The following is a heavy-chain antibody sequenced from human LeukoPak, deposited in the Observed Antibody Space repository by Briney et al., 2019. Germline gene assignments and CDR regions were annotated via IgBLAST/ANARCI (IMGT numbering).Heavy chain of an antibody. V-gene: IGHV4-38-2*01. CDR1: GGSFSGYY. J-gene: IGHJ4*02. CDR2: IHHSGST. CDR3: ARTKGCIVAADAYFDY. Sequence: SETLSLTCAVYGGSFSGYYWGWIRQPPGKGLEWIGSIHHSGSTYYNPSLRSRVTISVDTSKNQFSLKLTSVTAADTAVYYCARTKGCIVAADAYFDYWGQGTLVTVSS. D-gene: IGHD6-13*01.